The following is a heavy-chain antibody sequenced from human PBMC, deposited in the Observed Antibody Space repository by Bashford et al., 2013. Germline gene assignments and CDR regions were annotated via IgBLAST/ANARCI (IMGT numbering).Heavy chain of an antibody. J-gene: IGHJ2*01. CDR1: GGSISNYF. V-gene: IGHV4-59*01. D-gene: IGHD2-15*01. CDR2: IYYSGST. CDR3: ARIIVVGPIRGLGLSDWYFDL. Sequence: SETLSLTCTVSGGSISNYFWSWIRQPPGKGLEWIGYIYYSGSTNYNPSLKSQVTISVDTPKNQFSLKLGSVIAADTAVYYCARIIVVGPIRGLGLSDWYFDLWGRGTLVTVSS.